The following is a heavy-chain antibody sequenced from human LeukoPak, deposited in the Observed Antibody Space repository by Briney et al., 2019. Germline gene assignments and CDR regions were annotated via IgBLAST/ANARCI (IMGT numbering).Heavy chain of an antibody. CDR2: ISAYNGNT. CDR3: ARDQARDYDILTGMDTDY. Sequence: GASVKVSCKASGYTFTSYGISWVRQAPGQWLEWMGWISAYNGNTNYAQKLQGRVTMTTDTSTSTAYMELRSLRSDDTAVYYCARDQARDYDILTGMDTDYWGQGTLVTVSS. D-gene: IGHD3-9*01. V-gene: IGHV1-18*01. CDR1: GYTFTSYG. J-gene: IGHJ4*02.